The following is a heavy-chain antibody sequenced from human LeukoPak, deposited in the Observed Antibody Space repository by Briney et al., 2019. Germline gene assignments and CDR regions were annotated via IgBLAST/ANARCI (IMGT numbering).Heavy chain of an antibody. CDR1: GGSFSAYY. CDR2: VNHSGST. V-gene: IGHV4-34*01. D-gene: IGHD5-18*01. CDR3: ARGGSLQLWTPFWDY. Sequence: SETLSLTCAVYGGSFSAYYWSWVRQPPGKGLEWIGEVNHSGSTNYNPSLKSRLTISVDTSKHQFSLKLSSVTAADTAVYYCARGGSLQLWTPFWDYWGQGTLVTVSS. J-gene: IGHJ4*02.